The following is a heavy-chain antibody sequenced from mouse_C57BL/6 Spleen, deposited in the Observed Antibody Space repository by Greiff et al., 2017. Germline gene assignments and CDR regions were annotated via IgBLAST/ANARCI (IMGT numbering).Heavy chain of an antibody. Sequence: EVKLVESGGGLVKPGGSLKLSCAASGFTFSDYGMHWVRQAPEKGLEWVAYISNGRSTIYYADTVKGRFTISRDNAKNTLFLQMTRLRSEDTAMYYCARSTMVTYWYFDVWGTGTTVTVSS. CDR3: ARSTMVTYWYFDV. V-gene: IGHV5-17*01. J-gene: IGHJ1*03. D-gene: IGHD2-2*01. CDR1: GFTFSDYG. CDR2: ISNGRSTI.